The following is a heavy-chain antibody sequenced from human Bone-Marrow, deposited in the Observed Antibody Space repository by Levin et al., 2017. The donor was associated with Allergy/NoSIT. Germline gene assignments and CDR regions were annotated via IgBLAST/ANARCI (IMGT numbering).Heavy chain of an antibody. CDR1: GGTFSSYA. CDR2: IIPIFGTA. J-gene: IGHJ3*02. D-gene: IGHD2-15*01. V-gene: IGHV1-69*13. Sequence: SVKVSCKASGGTFSSYAISWVRQAPGQGLEWMGGIIPIFGTANYAQKFQGRVTITADESTSTAYMELSSLRSEDTAVYYCASQTSLRGVVGAFDIWGQGTMVTVSS. CDR3: ASQTSLRGVVGAFDI.